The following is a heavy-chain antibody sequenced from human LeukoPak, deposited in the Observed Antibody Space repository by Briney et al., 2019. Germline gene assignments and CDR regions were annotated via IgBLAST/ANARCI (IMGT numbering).Heavy chain of an antibody. V-gene: IGHV3-23*01. J-gene: IGHJ4*02. Sequence: GGTLRLSCAASGFTFSSYGMSWVRQAPGKGLEWVSAISGSGGSTYYADSVKGRFTISRDNSKNTLYLQMNSLRAEDTAVYYCAKDPYYDSSGFDYWGQGTLVTVSP. CDR3: AKDPYYDSSGFDY. CDR1: GFTFSSYG. D-gene: IGHD3-22*01. CDR2: ISGSGGST.